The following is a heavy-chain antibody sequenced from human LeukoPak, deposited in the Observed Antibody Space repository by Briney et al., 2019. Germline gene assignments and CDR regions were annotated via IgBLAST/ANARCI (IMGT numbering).Heavy chain of an antibody. Sequence: GGSLRLSCAASGFTSSSYAMHWVRQAPGKGLEYVSAISSNGGSTYYANSVKGRFTISRDNSKNTLYLQMGSLRAEDMAVYYCARLEYSGSFYYWGQGTLVTVSS. CDR1: GFTSSSYA. CDR2: ISSNGGST. V-gene: IGHV3-64*01. J-gene: IGHJ4*02. D-gene: IGHD1-26*01. CDR3: ARLEYSGSFYY.